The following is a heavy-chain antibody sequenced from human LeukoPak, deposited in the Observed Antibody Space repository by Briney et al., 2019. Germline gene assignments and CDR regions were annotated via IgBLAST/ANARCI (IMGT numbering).Heavy chain of an antibody. Sequence: NASETLSLTCTVSGGSISSYYWSWIRQPAGKGLEWIWRIYTSGSTNYNPSLKSRVTMSVDTSKNQFSLKLSSVTAADTAVYYCAGGGSSSWSTNFDYWGQGTLVTVSS. V-gene: IGHV4-4*07. CDR2: IYTSGST. CDR3: AGGGSSSWSTNFDY. D-gene: IGHD6-13*01. J-gene: IGHJ4*02. CDR1: GGSISSYY.